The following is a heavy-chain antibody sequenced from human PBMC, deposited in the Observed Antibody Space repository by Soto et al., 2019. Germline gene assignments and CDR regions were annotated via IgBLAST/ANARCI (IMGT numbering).Heavy chain of an antibody. CDR2: ISGSGGST. D-gene: IGHD3-22*01. J-gene: IGHJ6*02. CDR1: GFTFSSYA. CDR3: AKDPFYDSSGYDYYYYGMDV. V-gene: IGHV3-23*01. Sequence: GESLKISCAASGFTFSSYAMSWVRQAPGKGLEWVSAISGSGGSTYYADSVKGRFTISRDNSKNTLYLQMNSLRADDTAVYYCAKDPFYDSSGYDYYYYGMDVWGQGTTVTVSS.